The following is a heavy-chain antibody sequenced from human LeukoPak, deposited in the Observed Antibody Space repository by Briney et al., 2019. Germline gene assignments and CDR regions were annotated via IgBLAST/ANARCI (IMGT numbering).Heavy chain of an antibody. CDR3: ARVGDGLNDAFDI. V-gene: IGHV1-2*06. Sequence: GASVKVSCKASGYIFTGHNMNWVRQVPGQGLEWMGRINPKTGGTNYAQNFPGRVTMTRDTSISTTYMELSRLRPDDTAVYYCARVGDGLNDAFDIWGQGTMVTVSS. D-gene: IGHD5-24*01. CDR2: INPKTGGT. CDR1: GYIFTGHN. J-gene: IGHJ3*02.